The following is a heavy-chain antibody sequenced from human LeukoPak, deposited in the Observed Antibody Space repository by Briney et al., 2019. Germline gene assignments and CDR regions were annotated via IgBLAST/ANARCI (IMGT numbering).Heavy chain of an antibody. CDR1: GGSITSGGYY. CDR3: AGIVLVAAAQFGY. Sequence: SETLSLTCTVSGGSITSGGYYWGWLRQPPGQGLEWIGYIYNRGSTYYNPSLESRISISLDTSTNQFSLKLYSVTAADTAVYYCAGIVLVAAAQFGYWGQGTLVTVSS. J-gene: IGHJ4*02. CDR2: IYNRGST. V-gene: IGHV4-31*03. D-gene: IGHD2-2*01.